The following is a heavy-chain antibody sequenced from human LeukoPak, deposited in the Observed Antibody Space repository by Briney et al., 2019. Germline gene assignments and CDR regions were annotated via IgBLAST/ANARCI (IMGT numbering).Heavy chain of an antibody. V-gene: IGHV3-74*01. CDR2: ISPTGSTT. CDR3: AKDLRSGYDGMDV. D-gene: IGHD7-27*01. Sequence: GGSLRLSCTASGFSFSGHWMHWARQLPGKGLVWVSRISPTGSTTSYADSVKGRFTVSRDNSKNTLYLQMNSLRAEDTAVYYCAKDLRSGYDGMDVWGQGTTVTVSS. CDR1: GFSFSGHW. J-gene: IGHJ6*02.